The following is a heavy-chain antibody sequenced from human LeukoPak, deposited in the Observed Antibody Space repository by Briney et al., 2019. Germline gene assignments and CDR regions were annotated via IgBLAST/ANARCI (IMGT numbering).Heavy chain of an antibody. V-gene: IGHV5-51*01. D-gene: IGHD4-17*01. J-gene: IGHJ4*02. CDR2: IYPGDSDT. Sequence: GESLKISCKGSGYSFTSYWIGWVRQMPGKGLEWMGIIYPGDSDTRYSPSFQGQVTISADKSISTAYLQWSSLKASDTAMYYCARPTHDDYGDYEFDYWGQGTLVTVSS. CDR3: ARPTHDDYGDYEFDY. CDR1: GYSFTSYW.